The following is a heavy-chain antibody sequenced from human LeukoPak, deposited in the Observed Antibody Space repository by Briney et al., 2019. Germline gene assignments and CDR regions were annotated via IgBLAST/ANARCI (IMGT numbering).Heavy chain of an antibody. V-gene: IGHV1-24*01. J-gene: IGHJ3*02. CDR1: GYTLTELS. CDR2: FDPEDGET. Sequence: ASVTVSCKVSGYTLTELSMHWVRQAPGKGLEWMGGFDPEDGETIYAQKFQGRVTMTEDTSTDTAYMELSSLRSEDTAVYYCATVGGEFGWLLLDAFDIWGQGTMVTVSS. D-gene: IGHD3-3*01. CDR3: ATVGGEFGWLLLDAFDI.